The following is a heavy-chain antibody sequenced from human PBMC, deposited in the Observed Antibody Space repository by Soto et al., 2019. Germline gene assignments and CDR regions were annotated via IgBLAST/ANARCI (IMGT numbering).Heavy chain of an antibody. CDR2: IWYDGSNK. J-gene: IGHJ6*02. CDR1: GFPFSSFG. Sequence: GGALRLSCAASGFPFSSFGMHRGRPAPGKGLEWVAVIWYDGSNKYYADSVKGRFTISRDNSKNTLYLQMNSLRAEDTAVYYCARLQYYDFWSGPVWGQGTTVTVSS. V-gene: IGHV3-33*01. CDR3: ARLQYYDFWSGPV. D-gene: IGHD3-3*01.